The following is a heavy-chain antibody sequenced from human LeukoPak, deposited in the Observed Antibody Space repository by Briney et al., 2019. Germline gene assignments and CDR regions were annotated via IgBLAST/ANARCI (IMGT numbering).Heavy chain of an antibody. CDR1: GGSISSYY. V-gene: IGHV4-59*01. CDR2: IYYSGNT. J-gene: IGHJ4*02. Sequence: PSETLSLTCTVSGGSISSYYWSWIRQPPGKGLEWIGYIYYSGNTNCNPDLKSRVTMSVDTSKNQFSLKLSSVTAADTAVYYCARDKGEYYDSSGYLDYWGQGTLVTVSS. CDR3: ARDKGEYYDSSGYLDY. D-gene: IGHD3-22*01.